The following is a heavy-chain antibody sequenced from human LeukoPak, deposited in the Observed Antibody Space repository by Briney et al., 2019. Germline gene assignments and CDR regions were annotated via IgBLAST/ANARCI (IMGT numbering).Heavy chain of an antibody. D-gene: IGHD4/OR15-4a*01. Sequence: GGSLRLSCAASGFTVKDNFMSWVRQAPGKGLEWVSVLYSGGATYYADSVKGRFIISRDNSKNTVSLQMNDLRTEDTAFYYCTRDSANYRFAYWGQGALVTVSS. J-gene: IGHJ4*02. V-gene: IGHV3-66*01. CDR2: LYSGGAT. CDR1: GFTVKDNF. CDR3: TRDSANYRFAY.